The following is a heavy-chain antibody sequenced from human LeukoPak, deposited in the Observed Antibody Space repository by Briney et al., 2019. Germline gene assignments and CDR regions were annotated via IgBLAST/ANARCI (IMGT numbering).Heavy chain of an antibody. D-gene: IGHD5-12*01. J-gene: IGHJ3*02. Sequence: PSETLSLTCTVSGGSVSSGIYYWSWVRQPPGKGLEWIGYISYSGTNNYSPSLRSRVTISADTSKNQFSLKLSSVTAADTAIYYCATHRRSGSGGSENAFEIWGQGTMVTVSS. CDR2: ISYSGTN. V-gene: IGHV4-61*01. CDR1: GGSVSSGIYY. CDR3: ATHRRSGSGGSENAFEI.